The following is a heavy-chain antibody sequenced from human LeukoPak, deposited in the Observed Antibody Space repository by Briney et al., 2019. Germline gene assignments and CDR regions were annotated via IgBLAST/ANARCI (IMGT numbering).Heavy chain of an antibody. J-gene: IGHJ4*02. CDR3: ARYCSSGTCYSFEY. CDR2: IHYSGTT. CDR1: GGSISGYY. V-gene: IGHV4-59*01. Sequence: SETLSLTCAVSGGSISGYYWSWIRQPPGRGLELIGYIHYSGTTKYNPSLKSRVTISLDTSKNQFSLKLSSVTAADTAVYYCARYCSSGTCYSFEYWGQGTLVTVSS. D-gene: IGHD2-2*01.